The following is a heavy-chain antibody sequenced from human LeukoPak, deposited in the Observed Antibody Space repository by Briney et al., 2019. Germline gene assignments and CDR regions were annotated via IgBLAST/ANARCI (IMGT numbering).Heavy chain of an antibody. CDR3: ASRYYYDSSGDLDY. Sequence: PSETLSLTCTVSGGSISSGGYYWSWLRQHPGKGLEWIGYIYYSGSTYYNPSLKSRVTISVDTSKNQFSLKLSSVTAADTAVYYCASRYYYDSSGDLDYWGQGTLVTVSS. CDR1: GGSISSGGYY. V-gene: IGHV4-31*03. J-gene: IGHJ4*02. CDR2: IYYSGST. D-gene: IGHD3-22*01.